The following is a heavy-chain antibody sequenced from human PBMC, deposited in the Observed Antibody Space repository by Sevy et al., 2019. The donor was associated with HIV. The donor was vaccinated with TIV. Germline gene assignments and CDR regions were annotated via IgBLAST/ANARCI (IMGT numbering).Heavy chain of an antibody. CDR2: IYCRGST. Sequence: SETLSLTCTVSGGSISSSSYYWGWIRQPPGKGLEWIGSIYCRGSTYYNPSLKSRVTLSVDTSKNQFSRKLSSVTAADTAVYYCATQLELPYYFDYWGQGTLVTVSS. J-gene: IGHJ4*02. CDR1: GGSISSSSYY. D-gene: IGHD1-7*01. CDR3: ATQLELPYYFDY. V-gene: IGHV4-39*01.